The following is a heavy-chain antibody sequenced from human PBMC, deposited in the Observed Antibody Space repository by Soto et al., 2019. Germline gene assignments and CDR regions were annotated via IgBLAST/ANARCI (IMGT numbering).Heavy chain of an antibody. CDR1: GDSVSNNIAT. CDR3: ARDSTSSADFDC. D-gene: IGHD6-25*01. Sequence: QVQLQQSGPGLVKPSQTLSLTCAISGDSVSNNIATWNWIRQSPARGLEWLGRTYYRSKWYNDYAVSVRSRISINADTAKNQFSLQLSSVTTEDTAVYYCARDSTSSADFDCWGQGTLVTVSS. CDR2: TYYRSKWYN. J-gene: IGHJ4*02. V-gene: IGHV6-1*01.